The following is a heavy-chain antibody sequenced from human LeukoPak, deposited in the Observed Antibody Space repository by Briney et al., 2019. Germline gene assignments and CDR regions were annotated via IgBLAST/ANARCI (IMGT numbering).Heavy chain of an antibody. CDR2: ISSTSSHT. Sequence: GGSLRLSCAASGFTFSDSYMSWIRQAAGKGLEWISYISSTSSHTNYADSVKGRFTISRDNAKGSLYLQMNSLRAEDTAVYYCARGSARWFDPWGQGTLVIVSS. J-gene: IGHJ5*02. CDR3: ARGSARWFDP. V-gene: IGHV3-11*05. CDR1: GFTFSDSY.